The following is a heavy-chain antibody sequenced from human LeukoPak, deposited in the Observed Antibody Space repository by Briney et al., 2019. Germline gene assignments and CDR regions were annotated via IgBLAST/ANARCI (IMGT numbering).Heavy chain of an antibody. V-gene: IGHV2-5*01. CDR3: AHRKALGQWWYMDP. J-gene: IGHJ5*01. D-gene: IGHD2-15*01. CDR2: IYWNDDR. Sequence: GSGPTLVKPTQTLMQTCTFSGFSLGTSGMGVGWIRQPPGKALEWLALIYWNDDRRYSPSLKSRLTITKDTSKNQVVLTMTYMEPVDTATYYTAHRKALGQWWYMDPWGQGTLVTVSS. CDR1: GFSLGTSGMG.